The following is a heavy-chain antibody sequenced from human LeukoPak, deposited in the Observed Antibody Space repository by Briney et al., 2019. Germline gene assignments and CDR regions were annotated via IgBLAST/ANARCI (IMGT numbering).Heavy chain of an antibody. Sequence: GRSLRLSCAASGFTFDDYAMHWVRQAPGKGLEWVSGISWNSGSIGYADSVKGRFTISRDNAKNSLYLQMNSLRAEDTALYYCAKDPRFRSMATAYYFDYWGQGTLVTVSS. CDR1: GFTFDDYA. V-gene: IGHV3-9*01. D-gene: IGHD5-24*01. J-gene: IGHJ4*02. CDR3: AKDPRFRSMATAYYFDY. CDR2: ISWNSGSI.